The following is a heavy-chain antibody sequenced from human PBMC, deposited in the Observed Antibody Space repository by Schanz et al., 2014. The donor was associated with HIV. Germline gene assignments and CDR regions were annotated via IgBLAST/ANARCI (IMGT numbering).Heavy chain of an antibody. CDR1: GFTFSGFA. V-gene: IGHV3-23*04. Sequence: VQLVESGGGVVQPGGSLRLTWAASGFTFSGFAMSWVRQTPGKGLEWVSSISESGGRTYYADSVNGRFTISRDNSRNILYLQMSNLRAEDTALYYCVTEQYSTISAWGQGALVIVSS. J-gene: IGHJ5*02. CDR3: VTEQYSTISA. D-gene: IGHD2-15*01. CDR2: ISESGGRT.